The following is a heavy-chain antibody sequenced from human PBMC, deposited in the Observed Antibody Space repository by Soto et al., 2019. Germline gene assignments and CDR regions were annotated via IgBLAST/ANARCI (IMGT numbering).Heavy chain of an antibody. CDR1: GDSLTNGTYY. D-gene: IGHD2-2*01. CDR3: AREDRPGISYFDL. CDR2: IYHSGRT. Sequence: QVHLQESGPGLVQPSQTLSLTCTVSGDSLTNGTYYWTWIRQHPGKGLEWIGYIYHSGRTNYNPALKCRNSMSVDTSENQFSLKLSSVTAADTAVYFCAREDRPGISYFDLWGQGTLVTVSS. V-gene: IGHV4-31*03. J-gene: IGHJ4*02.